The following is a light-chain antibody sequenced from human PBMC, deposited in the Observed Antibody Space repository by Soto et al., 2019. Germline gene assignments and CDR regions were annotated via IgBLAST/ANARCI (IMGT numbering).Light chain of an antibody. CDR3: QQYGSSPTT. CDR2: GAS. J-gene: IGKJ1*01. V-gene: IGKV3-20*01. CDR1: QSVSRNY. Sequence: EIVLTQSPGTLSLSPGERATLSCRASQSVSRNYLVWDQQKPGQAPRLLIYGASGRATGIPDRFSGSGSGTDFTLTISRLEAEDFAVYYCQQYGSSPTTFGHGTKVDIK.